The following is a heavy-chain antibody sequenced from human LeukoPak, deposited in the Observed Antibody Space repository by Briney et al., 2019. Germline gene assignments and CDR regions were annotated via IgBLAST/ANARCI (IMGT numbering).Heavy chain of an antibody. D-gene: IGHD1-14*01. J-gene: IGHJ4*02. CDR3: AKRGVPGTHYFDC. Sequence: PGGSLRLSCAASGFTVSSNCMSWVRQAPGKGLEWVSSISVSGGATYYADSVKGRFTISRDNSKNTLYLQMSSLRADDTALYYCAKRGVPGTHYFDCWGQGTLVTVSS. CDR2: ISVSGGAT. CDR1: GFTVSSNC. V-gene: IGHV3-23*01.